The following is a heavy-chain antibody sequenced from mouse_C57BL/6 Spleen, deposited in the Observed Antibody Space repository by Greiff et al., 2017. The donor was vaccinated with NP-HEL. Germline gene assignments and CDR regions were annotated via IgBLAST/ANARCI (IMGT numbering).Heavy chain of an antibody. CDR2: IDPSDSYT. D-gene: IGHD1-1*01. V-gene: IGHV1-69*01. CDR1: GYTFTSYW. Sequence: QVQLQQSGAELVMPGASVKLSCKASGYTFTSYWMHWVKQRPGQGLEWIGEIDPSDSYTNYNQKFKGKSTLTVDKSSSTAYMQLSSLTSEDSAVYYCARRDYYGSSYPDVWGTGTTVTVSS. CDR3: ARRDYYGSSYPDV. J-gene: IGHJ1*03.